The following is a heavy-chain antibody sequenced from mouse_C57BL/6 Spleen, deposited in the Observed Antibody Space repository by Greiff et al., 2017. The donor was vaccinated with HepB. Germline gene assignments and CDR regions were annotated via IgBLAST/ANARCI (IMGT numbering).Heavy chain of an antibody. Sequence: EVQLQESGPELVKPGASVKIPCKASGYTFTDYNMDWVKQSHGKSLEWIGDINPNNGGTIYNQKFKGKATLTVDKSSSTAYMELRSLTSEDTAVYYCARCDGNYYAMDYWGQGTSVTVSS. CDR1: GYTFTDYN. J-gene: IGHJ4*01. CDR3: ARCDGNYYAMDY. V-gene: IGHV1-18*01. CDR2: INPNNGGT. D-gene: IGHD2-1*01.